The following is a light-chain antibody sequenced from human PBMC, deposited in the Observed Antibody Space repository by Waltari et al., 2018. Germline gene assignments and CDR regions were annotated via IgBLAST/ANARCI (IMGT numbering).Light chain of an antibody. Sequence: DIQMTQSPSTLSASVGDRVSITCRASPRISNWLAWYQQKPGKAPKLLIYRGSTLQSGVPSRFSGSGSGTEFTLTISSLQPDDFGSYYCQQSYSTPYTFGQGTKLEIK. CDR3: QQSYSTPYT. V-gene: IGKV1-5*03. CDR1: PRISNW. CDR2: RGS. J-gene: IGKJ2*01.